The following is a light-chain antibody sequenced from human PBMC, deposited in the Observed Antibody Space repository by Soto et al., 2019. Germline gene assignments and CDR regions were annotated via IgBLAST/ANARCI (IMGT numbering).Light chain of an antibody. V-gene: IGKV1-5*03. CDR2: YAS. Sequence: DILMTQSPSALSASVGDRVTITCRASQSIPTFLAWYQQKPGKAPNLLIYYASNLQSGVPSRFGGSGSGTEFSLTISTLQPDDFATYYCQQYNSYPYTFGQGTKLEIK. CDR3: QQYNSYPYT. CDR1: QSIPTF. J-gene: IGKJ2*01.